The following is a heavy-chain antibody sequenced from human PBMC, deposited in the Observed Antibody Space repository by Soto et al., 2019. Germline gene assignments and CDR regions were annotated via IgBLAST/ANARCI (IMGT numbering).Heavy chain of an antibody. J-gene: IGHJ6*02. D-gene: IGHD5-18*01. CDR3: ARDMDTAMVSPYYYGMDF. CDR1: GGTFSSDA. CDR2: IIPIFGTA. Sequence: QVQLVQSGAEVKKPGSSVKVSCKASGGTFSSDAISWVRQAPGQGLEWMGGIIPIFGTANYAQKFQGRVTITADESTSTAYMELSRLRSEDTAVYYCARDMDTAMVSPYYYGMDFWGQGTTVTVSS. V-gene: IGHV1-69*01.